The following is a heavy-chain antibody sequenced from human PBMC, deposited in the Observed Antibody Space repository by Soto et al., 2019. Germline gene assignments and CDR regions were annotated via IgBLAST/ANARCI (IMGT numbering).Heavy chain of an antibody. CDR1: GIPVSSNY. CDR2: LHSGGDT. J-gene: IGHJ6*02. D-gene: IGHD3-3*01. CDR3: ARDGPYYDASRRDV. V-gene: IGHV3-53*04. Sequence: EVQLVESGGGLVQPGGSLRLSCVASGIPVSSNYMTWVRQAPGKGLEWVSVLHSGGDTYYANSVKGRFTISRHDSTNTMFLQMNSLTAEETAVYYCARDGPYYDASRRDVWGQGTTVTVSS.